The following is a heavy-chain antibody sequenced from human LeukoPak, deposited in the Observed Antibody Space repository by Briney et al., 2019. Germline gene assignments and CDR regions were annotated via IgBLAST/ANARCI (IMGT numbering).Heavy chain of an antibody. J-gene: IGHJ4*02. D-gene: IGHD2-15*01. CDR1: GFTFSSYA. Sequence: GGSLRLSCAASGFTFSSYAMSWVRQAPGKGLERVSAISDSGGSTFYADSVRGRFTISRDNSKNTLYLQMNSLRAEDTAVYYCAKDSVVPGLADYWGQGTLVTVSS. CDR2: ISDSGGST. CDR3: AKDSVVPGLADY. V-gene: IGHV3-23*01.